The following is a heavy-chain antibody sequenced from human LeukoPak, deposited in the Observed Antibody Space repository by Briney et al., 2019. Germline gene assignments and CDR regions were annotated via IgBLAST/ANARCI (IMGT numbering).Heavy chain of an antibody. D-gene: IGHD1-26*01. J-gene: IGHJ4*02. CDR3: ARDSTWVLDY. CDR1: GFTFRSHW. V-gene: IGHV3-7*03. CDR2: IKEDGSVK. Sequence: GGSLRLSCTASGFTFRSHWMTWVRQSPGKGLEWVANIKEDGSVKYYVDSVKGRLTISRDNTKNELYLQMSSLRADDTAVYFCARDSTWVLDYWGQGTLISVSS.